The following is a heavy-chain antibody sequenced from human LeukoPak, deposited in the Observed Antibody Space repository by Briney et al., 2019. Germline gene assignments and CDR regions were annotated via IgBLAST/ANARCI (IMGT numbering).Heavy chain of an antibody. CDR1: GFTFSSYS. D-gene: IGHD3-22*01. J-gene: IGHJ4*02. V-gene: IGHV3-21*01. Sequence: PGGSLRLSCAASGFTFSSYSMNWVRQAPGKGLEWVSSISSSSSYIYYADSVKGRFTISRDNAKNSLYLQMNSLRAEDTAVYYCARDKRVTMIVENDYWGQGTLVTGSS. CDR2: ISSSSSYI. CDR3: ARDKRVTMIVENDY.